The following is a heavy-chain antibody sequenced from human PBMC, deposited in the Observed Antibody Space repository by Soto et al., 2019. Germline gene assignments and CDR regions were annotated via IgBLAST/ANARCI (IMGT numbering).Heavy chain of an antibody. CDR1: GGSFSGYY. CDR2: INHSGST. CDR3: VRDPGRYYYYYYGMDV. D-gene: IGHD3-10*01. Sequence: TCAVYGGSFSGYYWSWIRQPPGKGLEWIGEINHSGSTNYNPSLKSRVTISVDTSKNKFSLKLSSVTAADTAVYYCVRDPGRYYYYYYGMDVWGQGTTVTAS. J-gene: IGHJ6*02. V-gene: IGHV4-34*01.